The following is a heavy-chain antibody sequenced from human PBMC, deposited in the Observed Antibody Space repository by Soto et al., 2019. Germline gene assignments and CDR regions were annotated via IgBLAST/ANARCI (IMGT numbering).Heavy chain of an antibody. Sequence: GCRRVPCVASGCTFTTYWMSWVRQAPGKGLEWVANIRQDGGAQYYVDSVKGRFTISRDNAKNSVYLQMDSLRVEDTAVYYCVRGGHGSGSYLGSSWGQGILVTVSS. J-gene: IGHJ5*02. CDR1: GCTFTTYW. V-gene: IGHV3-7*03. D-gene: IGHD3-10*01. CDR3: VRGGHGSGSYLGSS. CDR2: IRQDGGAQ.